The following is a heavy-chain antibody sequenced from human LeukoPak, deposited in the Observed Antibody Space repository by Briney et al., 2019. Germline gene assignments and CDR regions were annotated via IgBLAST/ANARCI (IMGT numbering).Heavy chain of an antibody. CDR2: ISGSGGST. CDR1: GFTFSSYA. V-gene: IGHV3-23*01. Sequence: PGGSLRLSCAASGFTFSSYAMSWVRQAPGKGLEWVSAISGSGGSTYYAASVKGRFTISRDNSKNTLYLQMNSLRAEDTAVYYCAKDSREHYGSGSYSYWGQGTLVTVSS. D-gene: IGHD3-10*01. CDR3: AKDSREHYGSGSYSY. J-gene: IGHJ4*02.